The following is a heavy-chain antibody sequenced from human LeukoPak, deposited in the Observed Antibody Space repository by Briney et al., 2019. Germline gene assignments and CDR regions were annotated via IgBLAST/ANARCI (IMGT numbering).Heavy chain of an antibody. V-gene: IGHV3-21*04. D-gene: IGHD2-15*01. CDR2: ISSSSSYI. Sequence: GGSLRLSCAASGFTFSSYSMNWVRQAPGKGLEWVSSISSSSSYIYYADSVKGRFTISRDNAKNSLHLQMNSLRAEDTAVYYCAKLPIVVVVAATLDYWGQGTLVAVSS. CDR1: GFTFSSYS. J-gene: IGHJ4*02. CDR3: AKLPIVVVVAATLDY.